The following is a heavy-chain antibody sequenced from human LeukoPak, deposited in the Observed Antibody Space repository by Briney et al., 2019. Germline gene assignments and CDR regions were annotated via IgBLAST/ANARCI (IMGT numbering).Heavy chain of an antibody. V-gene: IGHV3-64*01. CDR3: ARDLRVVITGSFDS. CDR2: ISSNGGST. Sequence: GGSLRLSCAASGFTFSSYAMHWVRQAPGKGLEYVSAISSNGGSTYYANSVKGRFTISRDNSKNTLYLQMGSLRAEDMAVYYCARDLRVVITGSFDSWGQGTLVTVSS. CDR1: GFTFSSYA. J-gene: IGHJ4*02. D-gene: IGHD3-22*01.